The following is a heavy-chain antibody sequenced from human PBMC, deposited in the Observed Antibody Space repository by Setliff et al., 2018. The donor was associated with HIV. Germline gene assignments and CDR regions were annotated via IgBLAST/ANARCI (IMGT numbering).Heavy chain of an antibody. J-gene: IGHJ3*02. Sequence: ASVKVSCKVSGYTLTELSIHWVRQASGKGLEWMGGFDPEDGETIYAQKFQGRVTMTEDTSTDTAYMALSSLRSDDTAVYYCSTRREWLVSQSAFDIWGQGTMVTVSS. D-gene: IGHD6-19*01. CDR3: STRREWLVSQSAFDI. CDR1: GYTLTELS. V-gene: IGHV1-24*01. CDR2: FDPEDGET.